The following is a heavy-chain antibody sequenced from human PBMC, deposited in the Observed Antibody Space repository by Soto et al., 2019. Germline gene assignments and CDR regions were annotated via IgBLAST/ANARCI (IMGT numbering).Heavy chain of an antibody. V-gene: IGHV4-39*01. D-gene: IGHD7-27*01. CDR1: GGSISSSSYY. J-gene: IGHJ4*02. CDR3: ARWGRQRYYFDY. CDR2: IYYSGST. Sequence: LSLTCTVSGGSISSSSYYWGWIRQPPGKGLEWIGSIYYSGSTYHNPSLKSRVTISVDTSKNQFSLKLSSVTAADTAVYYCARWGRQRYYFDYWGQGTLVTVSS.